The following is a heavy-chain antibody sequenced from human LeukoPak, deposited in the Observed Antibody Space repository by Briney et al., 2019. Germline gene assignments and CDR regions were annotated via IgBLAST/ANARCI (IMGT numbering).Heavy chain of an antibody. CDR3: ARDSLDSSGYSHFDY. CDR2: IYSGGST. Sequence: GGSLRLSCAASGLTFSSYAMSWVRQAPGKGLEWVSVIYSGGSTYYADSVKGRFTISRDNSKNTLYLQMNSLRAEDTAVYYCARDSLDSSGYSHFDYWGQGTLVTVSS. J-gene: IGHJ4*02. CDR1: GLTFSSYA. V-gene: IGHV3-53*01. D-gene: IGHD3-22*01.